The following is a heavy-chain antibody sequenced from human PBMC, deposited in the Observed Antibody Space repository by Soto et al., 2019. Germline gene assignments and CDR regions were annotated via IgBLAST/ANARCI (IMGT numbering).Heavy chain of an antibody. V-gene: IGHV1-69*01. CDR3: ASWTESITGKTIYYYYGMDV. J-gene: IGHJ6*02. D-gene: IGHD1-20*01. Sequence: QVQLVQSGAEVKKPGSSVKVSCKASGGTFSSYAISWVRQAPGQGLEWMGGIIPIFGTANYAQKFQGRVTITADESTSTAYMELSSLRSEDTAVYYCASWTESITGKTIYYYYGMDVWGQGTTVTVSS. CDR1: GGTFSSYA. CDR2: IIPIFGTA.